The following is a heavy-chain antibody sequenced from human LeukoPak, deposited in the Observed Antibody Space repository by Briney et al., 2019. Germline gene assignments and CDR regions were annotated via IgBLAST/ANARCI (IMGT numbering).Heavy chain of an antibody. V-gene: IGHV3-23*01. Sequence: PGGSLRLSCATSGFTFSNYALSWVRQAPGKGLEWVSSICSSGTTYYADSVKGRFTISRDNSKTTLYLQMNSLRAEDTAVYYCARDPGGGDCLFDYWGQGTLVTVSS. CDR2: ICSSGTT. J-gene: IGHJ4*02. CDR1: GFTFSNYA. CDR3: ARDPGGGDCLFDY. D-gene: IGHD2-21*02.